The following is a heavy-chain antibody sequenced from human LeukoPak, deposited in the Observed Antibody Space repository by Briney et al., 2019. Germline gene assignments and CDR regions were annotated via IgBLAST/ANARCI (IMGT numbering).Heavy chain of an antibody. CDR2: IKQDGNEK. CDR3: ARPQGAYSYGLNY. D-gene: IGHD5-18*01. CDR1: GFTFSSYW. V-gene: IGHV3-7*01. Sequence: GGSLRLSCAASGFTFSSYWMSWVRQAPGKGLEGVANIKQDGNEKYYVDSVKGRFTISRDDAKNSLYLQMNSLRAEDTAVYYCARPQGAYSYGLNYWGQGTLVTVSS. J-gene: IGHJ4*02.